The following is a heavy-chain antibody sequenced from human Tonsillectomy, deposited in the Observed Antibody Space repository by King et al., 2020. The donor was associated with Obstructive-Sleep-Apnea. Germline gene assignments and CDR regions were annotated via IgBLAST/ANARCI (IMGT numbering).Heavy chain of an antibody. CDR2: ISSSSSYI. CDR3: ARDSYDSSGYYYYGMDV. CDR1: GFTFSSYS. Sequence: VQLVESGGGLVKPGGSLRLSCAASGFTFSSYSMNWVRQAPGKGLEWVSSISSSSSYIYYADSVKGRFTISRDNAKNSLYLQMNSLRAEDTAVYYCARDSYDSSGYYYYGMDVWGQGTTVTVSS. V-gene: IGHV3-21*01. D-gene: IGHD3-22*01. J-gene: IGHJ6*02.